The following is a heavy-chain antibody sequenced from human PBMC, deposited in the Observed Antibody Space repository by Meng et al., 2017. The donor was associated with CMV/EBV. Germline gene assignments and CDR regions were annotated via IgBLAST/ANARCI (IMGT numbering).Heavy chain of an antibody. Sequence: GSLRLSCAVYGGSFSGYCWSWIRQPPGKGLEWIGEINHSGSTNYNPSLKSRVTISVDTSKNQFSLKLSSVTAADTAVYYCARYKFGYYYGMDVWGQGTTVTVSS. CDR1: GGSFSGYC. J-gene: IGHJ6*02. D-gene: IGHD3-3*01. V-gene: IGHV4-34*01. CDR3: ARYKFGYYYGMDV. CDR2: INHSGST.